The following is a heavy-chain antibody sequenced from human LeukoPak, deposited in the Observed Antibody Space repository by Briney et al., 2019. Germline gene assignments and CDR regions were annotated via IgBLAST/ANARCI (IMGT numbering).Heavy chain of an antibody. CDR2: FDPEDGET. J-gene: IGHJ4*02. CDR1: GYTLTEFS. D-gene: IGHD5-24*01. Sequence: ASVKVFCEVSGYTLTEFSMHWVRQAPGKGLEWMGGFDPEDGETIYAQKFRGRVTMTEDTSTDTAYMELRSLRSDDTAVYYCVRVGREMATISRANNFDYWGQGTLVTVSS. CDR3: VRVGREMATISRANNFDY. V-gene: IGHV1-24*01.